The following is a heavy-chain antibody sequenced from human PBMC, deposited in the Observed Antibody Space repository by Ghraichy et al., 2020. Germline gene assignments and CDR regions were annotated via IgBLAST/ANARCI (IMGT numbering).Heavy chain of an antibody. Sequence: LSLTCAASGFTFSSYGMSWVRQAPGKGLEWVSGISGSGGSTYYADSVKGRFTISRDNSKNTLYLQMNSLRAEDTAVYYCAKDGSNSSGWYGWFDPWVQGTLVTVSS. CDR1: GFTFSSYG. J-gene: IGHJ5*02. CDR2: ISGSGGST. D-gene: IGHD6-19*01. CDR3: AKDGSNSSGWYGWFDP. V-gene: IGHV3-23*01.